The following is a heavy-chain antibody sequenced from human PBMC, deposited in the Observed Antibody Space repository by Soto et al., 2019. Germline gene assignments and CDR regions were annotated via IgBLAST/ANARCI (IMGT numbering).Heavy chain of an antibody. CDR2: IKNRADGGTT. CDR1: GITFTNAW. J-gene: IGHJ4*02. Sequence: EVQLVESGGDLVKPGGCLRLSCAAYGITFTNAWMSWVRQVPGKGLEWVGRIKNRADGGTTDYAAPVRGRFTISRDDSRNTLFLQMNSLEPEDTAVYYCTTDPGDYEDFWGQGTLVTVSS. CDR3: TTDPGDYEDF. D-gene: IGHD4-17*01. V-gene: IGHV3-15*01.